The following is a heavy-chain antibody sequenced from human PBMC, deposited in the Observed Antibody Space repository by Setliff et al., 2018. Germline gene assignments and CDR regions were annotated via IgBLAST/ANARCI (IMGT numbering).Heavy chain of an antibody. J-gene: IGHJ5*02. Sequence: TLSLTCTVSGVSIANTASYWSWIRQPAGKTLEWIGQVYVGWNTYYNPSFESRVSISVDRSNNQFSLKLSSVTAADTAVYYCARERRGGGSPAIPINLFDPWGQGTLVTVS. D-gene: IGHD2-15*01. V-gene: IGHV4-61*09. CDR2: VYVGWNT. CDR3: ARERRGGGSPAIPINLFDP. CDR1: GVSIANTASY.